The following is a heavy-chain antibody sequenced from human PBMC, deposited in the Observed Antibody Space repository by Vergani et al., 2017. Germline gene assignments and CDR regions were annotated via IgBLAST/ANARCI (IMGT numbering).Heavy chain of an antibody. CDR2: IYHSGST. D-gene: IGHD3-10*01. J-gene: IGHJ4*02. CDR3: ARASYYGSGGHFDY. V-gene: IGHV4-38-2*01. Sequence: QVQLQESGPGLVKPSETLSLTCAVSGYSISSGYYWGWIRQPPGKGLEWIGSIYHSGSTYYNPSLKSRVTISVDTSKNQFSLKLSSVTAADTAVYYCARASYYGSGGHFDYWGQGTLVTVSS. CDR1: GYSISSGYY.